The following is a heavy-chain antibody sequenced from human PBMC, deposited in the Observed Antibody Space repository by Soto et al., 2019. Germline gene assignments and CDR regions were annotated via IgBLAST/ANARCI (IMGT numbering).Heavy chain of an antibody. Sequence: GESLKISCKGSGYSFTNHWIGWVRQMPGKGLEWMGIIYPGDSDTRYSPSFQGQVTISADKSISTAYLQWSSLKASDTAMYYCARTSAAGKYYYGMDVWGQGTTVTVSS. CDR1: GYSFTNHW. V-gene: IGHV5-51*01. CDR3: ARTSAAGKYYYGMDV. D-gene: IGHD6-13*01. CDR2: IYPGDSDT. J-gene: IGHJ6*02.